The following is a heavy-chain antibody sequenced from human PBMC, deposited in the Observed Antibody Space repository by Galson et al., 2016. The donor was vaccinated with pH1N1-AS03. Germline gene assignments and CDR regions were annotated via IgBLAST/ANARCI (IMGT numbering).Heavy chain of an antibody. D-gene: IGHD1-26*01. Sequence: SETLSLTCAVSGYSISSGFHWAWVRQPPSKGLEWIGTISHSGNTYYNPSLKSRVTMSADTSKNQFSLKLSSVTAADAAVYYCARFSGSYQFDYWGQGTLVTVSS. CDR1: GYSISSGFH. J-gene: IGHJ4*02. CDR3: ARFSGSYQFDY. V-gene: IGHV4-38-2*01. CDR2: ISHSGNT.